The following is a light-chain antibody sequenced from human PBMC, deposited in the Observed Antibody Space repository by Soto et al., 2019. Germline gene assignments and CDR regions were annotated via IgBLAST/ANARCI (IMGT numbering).Light chain of an antibody. V-gene: IGKV3-15*01. CDR1: RNLYSN. Sequence: EIVLTQSPATLSVSPGDRATLSCRASRNLYSNLAWYQQKPGQAPRLVIYGADARATGFPARFTGSGSETEFTLTISSLQSEDFAIYYCKQYSNWPYTFGQGTKLEIK. CDR2: GAD. CDR3: KQYSNWPYT. J-gene: IGKJ2*01.